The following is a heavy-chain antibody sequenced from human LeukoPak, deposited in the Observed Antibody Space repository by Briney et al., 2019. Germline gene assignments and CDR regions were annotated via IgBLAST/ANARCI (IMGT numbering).Heavy chain of an antibody. J-gene: IGHJ4*02. Sequence: PGGSLRLSCAASGFTFSSYWMSWVRQAPGKGLEWVANIKQDGSEKYYVDSVKGRFTISRDNAKNSLYLQMNSLRAEDTAVYYCARDRGITIFFGFFDYWGQGTLVTVSS. V-gene: IGHV3-7*01. D-gene: IGHD3-9*01. CDR3: ARDRGITIFFGFFDY. CDR2: IKQDGSEK. CDR1: GFTFSSYW.